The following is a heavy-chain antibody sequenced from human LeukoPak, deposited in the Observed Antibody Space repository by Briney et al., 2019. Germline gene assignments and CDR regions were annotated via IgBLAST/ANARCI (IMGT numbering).Heavy chain of an antibody. Sequence: ASVKVSCKASGYTFTSYDINWVRQATGQGLEWMGWMNPNSGNTGYAQKFQGRVTMTRNTSISTAYMELSSLRSEDTAVYYCARVIAVAGKRYFQHWGQGTLVTVSS. D-gene: IGHD6-19*01. CDR1: GYTFTSYD. CDR2: MNPNSGNT. CDR3: ARVIAVAGKRYFQH. J-gene: IGHJ1*01. V-gene: IGHV1-8*01.